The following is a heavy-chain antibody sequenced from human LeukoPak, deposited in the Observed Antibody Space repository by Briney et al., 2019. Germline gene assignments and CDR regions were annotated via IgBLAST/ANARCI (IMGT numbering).Heavy chain of an antibody. Sequence: PGGSLRLSCAASGFTFSDYYMSWIRQAPGKGLEWVSYISSSSRYTNYADSVKGRFTISRDNAKNTLFLQINSLRAEDTAVYYSARANYCSSTSCYERGFDYWGQGTLVTVSS. CDR3: ARANYCSSTSCYERGFDY. CDR1: GFTFSDYY. D-gene: IGHD2-2*01. J-gene: IGHJ4*02. CDR2: ISSSSRYT. V-gene: IGHV3-11*05.